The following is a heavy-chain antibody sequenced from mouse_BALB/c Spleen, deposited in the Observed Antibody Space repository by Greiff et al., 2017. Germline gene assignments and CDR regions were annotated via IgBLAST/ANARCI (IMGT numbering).Heavy chain of an antibody. CDR3: ARPTVVAYYYAMDY. D-gene: IGHD1-1*01. CDR1: GYAFSSYW. J-gene: IGHJ4*01. CDR2: IYPGDGDT. Sequence: QVQLQQSGAELVRPGSSVKISCKASGYAFSSYWMNWVKQRPGQGLEWIGQIYPGDGDTNYNGKFKGKATLTADKSSSTAYMQLSSLTSEDSAVYFCARPTVVAYYYAMDYWGQGTSVTVSS. V-gene: IGHV1-80*01.